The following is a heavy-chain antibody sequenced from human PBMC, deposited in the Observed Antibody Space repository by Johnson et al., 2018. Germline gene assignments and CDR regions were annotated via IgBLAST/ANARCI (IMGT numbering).Heavy chain of an antibody. J-gene: IGHJ3*01. CDR2: TWYRVCNQ. Sequence: VRLVESGGGVVQPGRSPRPSCAASGFTFRNCGMHCVRQAPGQGLAWLALTWYRVCNQHYEDAVKGRFTISSDNSKNTTSLKMGSLRAEDTAVYCRARRYLDHALDVWGQGTMVTVSA. D-gene: IGHD1-14*01. V-gene: IGHV3-33*01. CDR1: GFTFRNCG. CDR3: ARRYLDHALDV.